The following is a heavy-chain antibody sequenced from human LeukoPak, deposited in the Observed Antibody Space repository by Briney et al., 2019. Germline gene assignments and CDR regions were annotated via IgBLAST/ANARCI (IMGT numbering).Heavy chain of an antibody. V-gene: IGHV3-48*04. CDR3: VRRGLIVTEYLER. J-gene: IGHJ1*01. Sequence: GGSLRLSCAASGFTFSTFSMNWVRQAPGKGPEWVSYISSSSSTTYYADSVKGRFTIPRDNAKNSLYLQMNSLRAEDTAVYYCVRRGLIVTEYLERWGQGTLVIVSS. CDR2: ISSSSSTT. CDR1: GFTFSTFS. D-gene: IGHD3-10*01.